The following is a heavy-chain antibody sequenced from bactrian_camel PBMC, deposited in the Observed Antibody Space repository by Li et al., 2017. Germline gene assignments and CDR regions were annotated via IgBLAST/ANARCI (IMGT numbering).Heavy chain of an antibody. D-gene: IGHD2*01. J-gene: IGHJ4*01. Sequence: VQLVESGGGSVQAGGSLRLSCAASGFTVDDADMAWYRQVPGRECELVSDIYRDGSTEYADSVKGRFTISQDSAKNSVWLDMSALEPEDTATYYCTADGTSTVCSGTYSLEYANWGQGTQVTVS. CDR3: TADGTSTVCSGTYSLEYAN. CDR1: GFTVDDAD. V-gene: IGHV3S66*01. CDR2: IYRDGST.